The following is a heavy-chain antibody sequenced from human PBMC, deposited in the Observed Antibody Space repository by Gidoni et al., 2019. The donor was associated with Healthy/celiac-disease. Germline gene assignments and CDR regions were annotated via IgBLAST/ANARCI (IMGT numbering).Heavy chain of an antibody. V-gene: IGHV1-2*02. Sequence: QVQRVQQGAEVKKPGAAVKVSGKAAGYTVTAYYMHWVRQAPGPGLEWMGWINPHRGGTNYAQKFQGRVTMTRDTSLSTAYLELRRLRSADPAVYYCARDLAVAGTHTDFDYWGQGTLVTVSS. CDR2: INPHRGGT. CDR1: GYTVTAYY. J-gene: IGHJ4*02. CDR3: ARDLAVAGTHTDFDY. D-gene: IGHD6-19*01.